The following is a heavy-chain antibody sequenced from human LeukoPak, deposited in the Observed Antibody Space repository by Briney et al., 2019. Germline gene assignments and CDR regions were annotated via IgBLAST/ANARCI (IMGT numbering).Heavy chain of an antibody. J-gene: IGHJ4*02. CDR1: GGSISSGSYY. Sequence: PSETLSLTCTVSGGSISSGSYYWSWIRQPAGKGLEWIGRIYTSGSTNYNPSLKSRVTMSVDTSKNQFSLKLSSVTAADTAVYYCARDTITFGGVIAQYYFDYWGQGTLVTVSS. CDR3: ARDTITFGGVIAQYYFDY. CDR2: IYTSGST. D-gene: IGHD3-16*02. V-gene: IGHV4-61*02.